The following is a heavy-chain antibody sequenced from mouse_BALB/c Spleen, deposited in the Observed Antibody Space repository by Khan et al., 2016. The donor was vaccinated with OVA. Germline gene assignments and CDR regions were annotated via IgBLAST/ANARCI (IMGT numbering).Heavy chain of an antibody. CDR2: ITSGGSYT. J-gene: IGHJ2*01. CDR1: GFTFSSYS. CDR3: TRDRNYYGSSFYFDY. D-gene: IGHD1-1*01. Sequence: EVELVESGGGLVKPGGSLRLSCAASGFTFSSYSMSWVRQTPEKRLEWVATITSGGSYTYYPDSVQGRFTISRDNAKNTLYLQMSSLKSECTAIYYCTRDRNYYGSSFYFDYWGQGTTLTVSS. V-gene: IGHV5-6-4*01.